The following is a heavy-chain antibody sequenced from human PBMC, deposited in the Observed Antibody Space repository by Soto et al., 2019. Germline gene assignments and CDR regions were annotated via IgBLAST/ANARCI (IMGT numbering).Heavy chain of an antibody. V-gene: IGHV1-3*01. J-gene: IGHJ4*02. CDR1: GYTFTSYA. D-gene: IGHD3-22*01. CDR3: AKDYYDSSGYSPPALLFDY. Sequence: QVQLVQSGAEVKKPGASVKVSCKASGYTFTSYAMHWVRQAPGQRLEWMGWINAGNGNTKYSQKLQGRVTITRDTSESTAYMELSSLRSEDTAVYYCAKDYYDSSGYSPPALLFDYWGQGTLVTVSS. CDR2: INAGNGNT.